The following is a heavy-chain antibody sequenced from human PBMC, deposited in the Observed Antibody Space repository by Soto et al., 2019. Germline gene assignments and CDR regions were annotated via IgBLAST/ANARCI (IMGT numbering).Heavy chain of an antibody. J-gene: IGHJ3*02. D-gene: IGHD3-22*01. V-gene: IGHV5-51*01. CDR1: GYSFTSYW. CDR2: IYPGDSDT. CDR3: ARTYYYDSSGHGDAFDI. Sequence: PGESLKSSCKGSGYSFTSYWIGWVRQMPGKGLEWTGIIYPGDSDTRYSPSFQGQVTISADKSISTAYLQWSSLKASDTAMYYCARTYYYDSSGHGDAFDIWGQGTMVTVSS.